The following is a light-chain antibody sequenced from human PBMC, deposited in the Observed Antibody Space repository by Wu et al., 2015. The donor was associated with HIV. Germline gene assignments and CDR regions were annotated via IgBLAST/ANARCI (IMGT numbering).Light chain of an antibody. Sequence: EIVLTQSPATLSLSPGERATLSCRASQSVSRFLAWYQHKPGQAPRVVIYDTSNRAAGIPVRFSGSGSGTDFTLTISSLEPEDFAVYYCHQRTTWPRTFGQGTKVEVK. CDR3: HQRTTWPRT. V-gene: IGKV3-11*01. CDR1: QSVSRF. J-gene: IGKJ1*01. CDR2: DTS.